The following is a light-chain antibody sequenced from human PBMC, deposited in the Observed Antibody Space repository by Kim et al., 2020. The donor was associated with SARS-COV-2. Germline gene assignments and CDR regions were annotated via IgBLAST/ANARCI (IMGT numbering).Light chain of an antibody. CDR3: QVWDSSTVV. CDR1: NVGSKN. V-gene: IGLV3-9*01. Sequence: SVARGQTARSTCGGNNVGSKNVHWYQQKPGQAPVLVIYRDSYRPSGIPERFSGSNSGNTATLTISRAQAGDEADYYCQVWDSSTVVFGGGTQLTVL. J-gene: IGLJ3*02. CDR2: RDS.